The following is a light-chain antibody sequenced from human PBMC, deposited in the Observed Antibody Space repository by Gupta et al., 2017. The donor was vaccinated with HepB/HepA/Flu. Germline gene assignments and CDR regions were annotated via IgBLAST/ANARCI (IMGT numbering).Light chain of an antibody. CDR3: QQYYSYPWT. J-gene: IGKJ1*01. CDR1: QGISSY. CDR2: AAS. Sequence: AIRMTQPPSSFSASTGDRVTITCRASQGISSYLAWYQQKPGKAPKLLIYAASTLQSGVPSRFSGSGSGTDFTLTISCLQSEDFATYYCQQYYSYPWTFGQGTKVEI. V-gene: IGKV1-8*01.